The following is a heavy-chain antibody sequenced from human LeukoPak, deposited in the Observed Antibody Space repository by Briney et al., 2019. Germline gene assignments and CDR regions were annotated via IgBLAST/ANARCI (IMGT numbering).Heavy chain of an antibody. D-gene: IGHD2/OR15-2a*01. CDR3: ARDRGVINNNWFDP. J-gene: IGHJ5*02. CDR1: GFTFPNYV. Sequence: PGGSLRLSCAASGFTFPNYVMSWVRQAPGKGLEWVSGISGSGSNTYYADSVKGRFTISRDNSKNTLYLQMNSLRAEDTAVYYCARDRGVINNNWFDPWGQGTLVTVSS. CDR2: ISGSGSNT. V-gene: IGHV3-23*01.